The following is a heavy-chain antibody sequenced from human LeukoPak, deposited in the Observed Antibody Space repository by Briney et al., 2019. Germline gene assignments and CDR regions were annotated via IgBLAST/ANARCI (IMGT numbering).Heavy chain of an antibody. V-gene: IGHV3-74*01. CDR3: AKDKTHYYDSGGHYPKFDY. CDR2: INSDGSST. CDR1: EFTFSTYW. Sequence: GGSLRLSCAASEFTFSTYWMHWVRQAPGKGLVWVSRINSDGSSTNYADSVKGRFTISRDNAKNTLYLQMNSLRAEDTAVYYCAKDKTHYYDSGGHYPKFDYWGQGTLVSVSS. D-gene: IGHD3-22*01. J-gene: IGHJ4*02.